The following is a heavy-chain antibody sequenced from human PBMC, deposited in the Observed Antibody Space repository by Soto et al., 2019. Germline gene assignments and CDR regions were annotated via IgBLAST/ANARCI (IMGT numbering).Heavy chain of an antibody. CDR1: GGAISSGTNY. D-gene: IGHD2-8*01. J-gene: IGHJ4*02. CDR2: IYFRGST. Sequence: ETLSLTCSVSGGAISSGTNYWGWVRRAPGKGLEWIGNIYFRGSTYYNPSLKSRVTIAIDTSKNQFSLKLRSVTAADTAVYYCARMGYATGWYHFDYWGQGALVTVSS. CDR3: ARMGYATGWYHFDY. V-gene: IGHV4-39*01.